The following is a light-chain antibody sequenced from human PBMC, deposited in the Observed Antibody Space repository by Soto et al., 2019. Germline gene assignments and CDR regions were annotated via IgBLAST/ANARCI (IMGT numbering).Light chain of an antibody. Sequence: ESVFTQSPAPLSLSPGERAALSCRASQRVSSSYLAWYQQKPGQAPRLXIYGASSRATGIPDRFSGSGSGTDFTLTISRLQPEDFAVYYCQQYGSSTITFGQGTRLEI. J-gene: IGKJ5*01. CDR3: QQYGSSTIT. CDR2: GAS. V-gene: IGKV3-20*01. CDR1: QRVSSSY.